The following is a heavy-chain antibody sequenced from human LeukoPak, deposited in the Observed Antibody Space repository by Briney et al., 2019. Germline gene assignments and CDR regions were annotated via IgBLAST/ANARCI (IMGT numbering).Heavy chain of an antibody. V-gene: IGHV3-21*01. CDR2: ISSSSSYI. J-gene: IGHJ4*02. CDR1: GFTFRSYS. CDR3: ARDLYGYYYDSSGPVDY. Sequence: GGSLRHSCAASGFTFRSYSMNWVRQAPGKGLEWVSSISSSSSYIYYADSVKGRFTISRDNAKNSLYLQMNSLRAEDTAVYYCARDLYGYYYDSSGPVDYWGQGTLVTVSS. D-gene: IGHD3-22*01.